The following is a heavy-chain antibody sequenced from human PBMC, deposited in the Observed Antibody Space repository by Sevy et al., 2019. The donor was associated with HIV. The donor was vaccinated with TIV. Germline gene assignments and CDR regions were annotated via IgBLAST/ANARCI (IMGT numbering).Heavy chain of an antibody. V-gene: IGHV1-18*01. CDR2: ISAYNGNT. Sequence: ASVKVSCKASGYTFTSYGISWVRQAPGQGLEWMGWISAYNGNTNYAQKLQGRVTMTTDTSTSTAYMELRSLRSDDTAVYYWTRAGGYFIAAADTQLVDYWGQGTLVTVSS. CDR1: GYTFTSYG. D-gene: IGHD6-13*01. CDR3: TRAGGYFIAAADTQLVDY. J-gene: IGHJ4*02.